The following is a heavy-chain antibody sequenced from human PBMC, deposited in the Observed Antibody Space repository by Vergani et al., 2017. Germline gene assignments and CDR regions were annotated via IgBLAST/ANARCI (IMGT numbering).Heavy chain of an antibody. J-gene: IGHJ4*02. V-gene: IGHV1-69*18. Sequence: QVQLVQSGAEVKKPGSSVKVSCKASGGTFSSYAISWVRQAPGQGLGWMGRIIPIFGTANYAQKFQGRVTITADESTSTAYMELSSLRSEDTAVYYCARDTTSPXDILTGYYMGKMDYWGQGTLVTVSS. CDR1: GGTFSSYA. CDR3: ARDTTSPXDILTGYYMGKMDY. D-gene: IGHD3-9*01. CDR2: IIPIFGTA.